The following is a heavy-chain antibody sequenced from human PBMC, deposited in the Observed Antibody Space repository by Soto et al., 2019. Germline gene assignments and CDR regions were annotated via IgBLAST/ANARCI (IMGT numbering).Heavy chain of an antibody. J-gene: IGHJ4*02. V-gene: IGHV3-23*01. D-gene: IGHD6-6*01. CDR3: AKEVIAARPYYFDY. Sequence: GGSLRLSCAASGFTFSSYAVSWARQTPGKGLEWVSTISASGAYTYYADSVKGRFAISRDNSKNTLYLQMRSLRAGDTATYYCAKEVIAARPYYFDYWGQGTLVTVSS. CDR1: GFTFSSYA. CDR2: ISASGAYT.